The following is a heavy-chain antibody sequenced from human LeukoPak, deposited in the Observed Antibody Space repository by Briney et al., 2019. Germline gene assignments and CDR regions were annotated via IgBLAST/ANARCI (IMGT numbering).Heavy chain of an antibody. V-gene: IGHV1-69*04. D-gene: IGHD2-15*01. CDR2: IIPIFGIA. CDR1: GGTFTIYA. J-gene: IGHJ6*01. CDR3: ARGYCSGGSCYSYRDGMDV. Sequence: AVKVSFKCSGGTFTIYAISWVRQGPGQGLEWMGRIIPIFGIANYAQKFQGRVTITADKSTSTAYMELSSLRSEDTAVYYCARGYCSGGSCYSYRDGMDVWGQGTTVTVSS.